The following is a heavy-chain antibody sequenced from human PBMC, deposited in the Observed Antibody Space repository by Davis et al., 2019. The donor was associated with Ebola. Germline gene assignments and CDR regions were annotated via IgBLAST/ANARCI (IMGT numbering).Heavy chain of an antibody. D-gene: IGHD3/OR15-3a*01. Sequence: GESLKISCEASGFIFSRYGMHWVRQAPGKGLEWVAFIRSEATSQDYGKSVQGRFFISRDDSKNTLYLQMNSLRAEDTAVYYCAKGDRIMIFYDYGMDVWGQGTTVTVSS. CDR2: IRSEATSQ. CDR1: GFIFSRYG. J-gene: IGHJ6*02. V-gene: IGHV3-30*02. CDR3: AKGDRIMIFYDYGMDV.